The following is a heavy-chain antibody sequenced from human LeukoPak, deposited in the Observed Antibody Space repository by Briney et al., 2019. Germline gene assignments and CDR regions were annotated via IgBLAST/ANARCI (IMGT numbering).Heavy chain of an antibody. D-gene: IGHD5-24*01. J-gene: IGHJ3*02. CDR1: GGSISSYY. CDR2: IYYSGST. V-gene: IGHV4-59*01. Sequence: PSETLSLTCTVSGGSISSYYWNWIRQPPGKGLEWIGYIYYSGSTNYNPSLKSRVTISVDTSKNQFSLKLSSVTAADTAVYYCASFRDSPDAFDIWGQGTMVTVSS. CDR3: ASFRDSPDAFDI.